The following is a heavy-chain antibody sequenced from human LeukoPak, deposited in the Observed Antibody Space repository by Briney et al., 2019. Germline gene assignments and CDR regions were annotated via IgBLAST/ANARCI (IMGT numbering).Heavy chain of an antibody. J-gene: IGHJ4*02. V-gene: IGHV3-20*04. CDR1: GFTFDDYG. CDR3: ASSWGGSYYLGFDY. CDR2: INWNGGST. Sequence: GGALRLSCAASGFTFDDYGMSWVRQVPGKGLEWVSGINWNGGSTGYADSVKGRFTISRDNAKNSLYLQMNSLRAEDTALYYCASSWGGSYYLGFDYWGQGTLVTVPS. D-gene: IGHD3-10*01.